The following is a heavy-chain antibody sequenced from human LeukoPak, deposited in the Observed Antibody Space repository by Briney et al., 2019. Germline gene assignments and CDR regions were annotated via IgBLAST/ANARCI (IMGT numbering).Heavy chain of an antibody. D-gene: IGHD2/OR15-2a*01. V-gene: IGHV3-48*01. CDR1: GFTFSIEN. CDR3: ARDLLLL. CDR2: ISRRSETI. J-gene: IGHJ3*01. Sequence: GGSLRLSCAASGFTFSIENMNWLRQAPGKGLEWVSYISRRSETIYYADSVKGRFTISRDNAKNSRYLQMNSLRAEDTAVYYCARDLLLLWGQGTMVTVSS.